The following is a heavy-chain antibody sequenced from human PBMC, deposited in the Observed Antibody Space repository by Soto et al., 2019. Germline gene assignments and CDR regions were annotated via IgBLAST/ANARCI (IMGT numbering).Heavy chain of an antibody. J-gene: IGHJ6*02. CDR3: ASTGIYGSGTYYGMDV. CDR1: DYSVSSTYY. D-gene: IGHD3-10*01. Sequence: KPSETLSLTCAVSDYSVSSTYYWGWIRQPPGKGLEWIGSIHHSGTTYYTPSLTSRVTLSVDTSKNQFSLRLSSVTAADPAVYYCASTGIYGSGTYYGMDVWGQGTTVTVSS. CDR2: IHHSGTT. V-gene: IGHV4-38-2*01.